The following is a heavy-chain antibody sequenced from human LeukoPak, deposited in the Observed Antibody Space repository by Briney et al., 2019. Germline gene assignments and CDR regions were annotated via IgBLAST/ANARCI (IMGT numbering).Heavy chain of an antibody. CDR3: ASHLSSSWPFEYFQH. CDR2: IYYTGGT. Sequence: SETLSLTCSVSGGSITTSSYYWGWIRQPPEKGLEWIGSIYYTGGTFYSPSLKSRVTISVDKSKNQFSLKLSSVTAADTAVYYCASHLSSSWPFEYFQHWGQGTLVTVSS. J-gene: IGHJ1*01. D-gene: IGHD6-13*01. V-gene: IGHV4-39*07. CDR1: GGSITTSSYY.